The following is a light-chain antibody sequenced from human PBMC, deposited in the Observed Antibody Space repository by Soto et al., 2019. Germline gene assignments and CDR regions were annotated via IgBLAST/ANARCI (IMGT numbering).Light chain of an antibody. CDR2: EVS. V-gene: IGLV2-14*01. J-gene: IGLJ1*01. CDR3: SSYTSSREV. Sequence: ALTQPASVSGSPGQSITISCTGTSSDVGGYNYVSWYQQHPGKAPKLMIYEVSNRPSGVSNRFSGSKSGNTASLTISGLQAEDEADYYCSSYTSSREVFGTGTKV. CDR1: SSDVGGYNY.